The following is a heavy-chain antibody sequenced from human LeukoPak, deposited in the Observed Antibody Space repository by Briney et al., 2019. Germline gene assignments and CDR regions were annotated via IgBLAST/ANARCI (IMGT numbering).Heavy chain of an antibody. CDR2: MNPNSGDT. CDR1: GYTFSNYD. V-gene: IGHV1-8*01. J-gene: IGHJ4*02. D-gene: IGHD3-10*01. CDR3: TRSGFGAGVHFDF. Sequence: SVKVSCKASGYTFSNYDINWVRQAAGQGLEWMGWMNPNSGDTDYVLKFRGKVTMTRDTSISTAYMELSSLTYEDSAMYYCTRSGFGAGVHFDFWGQGAPVTVSS.